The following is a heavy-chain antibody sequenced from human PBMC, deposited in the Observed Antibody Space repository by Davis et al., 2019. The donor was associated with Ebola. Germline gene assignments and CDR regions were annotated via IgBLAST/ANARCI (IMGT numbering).Heavy chain of an antibody. V-gene: IGHV1-2*02. CDR2: IDPNSAGT. Sequence: ASVKVSCKASGYTFTDYYMHWVRQAPGQGLEWMGWIDPNSAGTNYAQRFQGRVTMTRDTSISTAYMELSGLRSDDTAVYSCARNQLHPSRAFDIWGQGTMVTVSS. J-gene: IGHJ3*02. CDR1: GYTFTDYY. CDR3: ARNQLHPSRAFDI. D-gene: IGHD2-2*01.